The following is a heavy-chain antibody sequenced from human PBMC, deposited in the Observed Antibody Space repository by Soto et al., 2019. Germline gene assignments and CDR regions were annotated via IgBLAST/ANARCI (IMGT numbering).Heavy chain of an antibody. V-gene: IGHV1-2*02. CDR1: GYTFTVYY. J-gene: IGHJ4*02. CDR2: INPKSGGT. Sequence: ASVKVSCKASGYTFTVYYMHWVRQAPGQGLEWMGWINPKSGGTMYPQKFQGRVTTTWDTSISTAYMALTRLRSDDTAVYYCERDLEKGGGSAGFDYWGQGTLVTVYS. CDR3: ERDLEKGGGSAGFDY. D-gene: IGHD1-26*01.